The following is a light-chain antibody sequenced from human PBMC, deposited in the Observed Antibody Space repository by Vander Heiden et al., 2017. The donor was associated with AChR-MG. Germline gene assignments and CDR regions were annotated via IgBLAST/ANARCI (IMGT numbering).Light chain of an antibody. V-gene: IGLV2-14*03. CDR2: DVS. CDR1: SSDVGGYNY. J-gene: IGLJ1*01. CDR3: SSYTSSSTYV. Sequence: QSALTHPASVSVSPGQSITISCTGTSSDVGGYNYVSWYQQHPGKAPKLMIYDVSNRPSGFSNRFSGSKSGNTASLTISGLQAEDEADYYCSSYTSSSTYVFGTGTKVTVL.